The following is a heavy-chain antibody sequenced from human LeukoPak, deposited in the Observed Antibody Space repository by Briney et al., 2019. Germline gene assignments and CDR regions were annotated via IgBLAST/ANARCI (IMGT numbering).Heavy chain of an antibody. CDR3: ARDSAYYYDSSGSHFDY. Sequence: GASVKVSCKASGYTFTSYGISWVRQAPGQGLEWMGRIIPIFGTANYAQKFQGRVTITTDESTSTAYMELSSLRSEDTAAYYCARDSAYYYDSSGSHFDYWGQGTLVTVSS. J-gene: IGHJ4*02. D-gene: IGHD3-22*01. CDR2: IIPIFGTA. CDR1: GYTFTSYG. V-gene: IGHV1-69*05.